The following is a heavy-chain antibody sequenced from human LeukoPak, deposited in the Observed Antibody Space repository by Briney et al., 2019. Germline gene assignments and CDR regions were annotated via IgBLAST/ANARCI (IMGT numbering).Heavy chain of an antibody. J-gene: IGHJ3*02. D-gene: IGHD3-10*01. CDR2: IYHSGST. Sequence: SQTLSLTCAVSGGSISSCGFSWIWLRQPPGKGLEWIGYIYHSGSTYYNPSLKSRVTISVDRYKNQFPLKLSSVTAADTAVYYCARAEQLLWFGESSSGAFDIWGQGTMVTVSS. CDR3: ARAEQLLWFGESSSGAFDI. CDR1: GGSISSCGFS. V-gene: IGHV4-30-2*01.